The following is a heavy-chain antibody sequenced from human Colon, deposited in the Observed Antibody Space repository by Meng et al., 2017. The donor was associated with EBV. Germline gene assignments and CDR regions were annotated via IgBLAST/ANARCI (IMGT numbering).Heavy chain of an antibody. CDR1: GGSFSGYY. D-gene: IGHD4-17*01. CDR3: ARRTTVNLRSFDS. V-gene: IGHV4-34*01. CDR2: INHSGST. Sequence: QVHLPQRGAGLLKPSATRPLTCAVSGGSFSGYYWSWIRQSPGKGLEWIGEINHSGSTKFNPSLESRVSISVDTSENQVSLKLTSVTAADTAVYYCARRTTVNLRSFDSWGQGTLVTVSS. J-gene: IGHJ4*02.